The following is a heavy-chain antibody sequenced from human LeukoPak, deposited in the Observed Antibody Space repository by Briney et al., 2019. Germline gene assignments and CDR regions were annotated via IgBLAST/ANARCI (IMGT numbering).Heavy chain of an antibody. CDR3: TRESRPFCPFAY. J-gene: IGHJ4*02. CDR2: ISHSGTT. CDR1: GGSISSSSYY. V-gene: IGHV4-39*07. Sequence: PSETLSLTCTVSGGSISSSSYYWGWIRQPPGKGLEWIGEISHSGTTNYNPSLRSRVAMSLDRANNQFSLSLTSVTAADTAVYYCTRESRPFCPFAYWGQGVLVTVSS. D-gene: IGHD2-2*01.